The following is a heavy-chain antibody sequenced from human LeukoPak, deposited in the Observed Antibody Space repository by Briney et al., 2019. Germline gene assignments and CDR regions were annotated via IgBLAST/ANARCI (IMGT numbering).Heavy chain of an antibody. CDR2: ISYDGNNK. CDR1: GFIFSSYG. CDR3: AKDVESNYDYYNALDV. J-gene: IGHJ6*02. V-gene: IGHV3-30*18. Sequence: GGSLRLSCAASGFIFSSYGMHWVRQAPGKGLECVTVISYDGNNKYYAVSVKRRFTISRDNSKNTLYLQMNSLRVADTAVYYCAKDVESNYDYYNALDVWGQGTTVTVSS. D-gene: IGHD5-24*01.